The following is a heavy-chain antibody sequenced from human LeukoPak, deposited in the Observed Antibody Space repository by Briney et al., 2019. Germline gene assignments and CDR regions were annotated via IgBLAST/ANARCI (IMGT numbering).Heavy chain of an antibody. CDR2: IYTTGNT. Sequence: SQTLSLTCTVSGGSISSGSYYWSWIRQPAGKGLEWIGRIYTTGNTNYNPSLKSRVSISVDTSKNQFSLKLSSVTAADTAVYYCARGSSWYFDYWGQGTLVTVSS. CDR1: GGSISSGSYY. V-gene: IGHV4-61*02. CDR3: ARGSSWYFDY. J-gene: IGHJ4*02. D-gene: IGHD6-13*01.